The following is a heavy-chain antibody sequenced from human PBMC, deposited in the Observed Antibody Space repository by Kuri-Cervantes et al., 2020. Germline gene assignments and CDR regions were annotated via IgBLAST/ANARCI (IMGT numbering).Heavy chain of an antibody. D-gene: IGHD6-6*01. Sequence: SVKVSCKASGYTFTSYYVHWVRQAPGQGLEWMGGIIPIFGTANYAQKFQGRVTITADESTSTAYMELSSLRSEDTAVYYCARGLDSIAARPGDYYYYYYMDVWGKGTTVTVSS. J-gene: IGHJ6*03. CDR2: IIPIFGTA. V-gene: IGHV1-69*13. CDR3: ARGLDSIAARPGDYYYYYYMDV. CDR1: GYTFTSYY.